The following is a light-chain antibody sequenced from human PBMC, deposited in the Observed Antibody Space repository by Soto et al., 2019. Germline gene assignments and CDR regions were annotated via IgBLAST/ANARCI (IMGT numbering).Light chain of an antibody. J-gene: IGLJ1*01. CDR1: SSDVGGYNY. V-gene: IGLV2-14*03. CDR2: DVS. CDR3: SSYTSGSTYV. Sequence: QSALTQAASVSGSPGQSITISCTGTSSDVGGYNYVSWYQQHPGKAPELMIYDVSSRPSGVSSRFSGSKSGNTASLTISGLLAEDEADYYCSSYTSGSTYVFGTGTKVTVL.